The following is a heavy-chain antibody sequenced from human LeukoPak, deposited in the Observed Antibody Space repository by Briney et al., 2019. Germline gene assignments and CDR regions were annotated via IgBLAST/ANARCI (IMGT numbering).Heavy chain of an antibody. Sequence: SETLSLTCAVYGGSFSGYYWSWIRQPPGKGLEWIGEINHSGSTNYNPSLKGRVTISVDTSKNQFSLKLSSVTAADTAVYYCARGENSGGTDYWGQGTLVTVSS. D-gene: IGHD2-15*01. J-gene: IGHJ4*02. CDR1: GGSFSGYY. CDR3: ARGENSGGTDY. V-gene: IGHV4-34*01. CDR2: INHSGST.